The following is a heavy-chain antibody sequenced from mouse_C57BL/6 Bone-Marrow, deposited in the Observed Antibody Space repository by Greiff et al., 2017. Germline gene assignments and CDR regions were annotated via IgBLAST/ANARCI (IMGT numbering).Heavy chain of an antibody. CDR1: GFTFSDAW. V-gene: IGHV6-6*01. CDR2: IRNKANNHAT. CDR3: TRTGTGRFAY. D-gene: IGHD4-1*01. Sequence: EVHLVESGGGLVQPGGSMKLSCAASGFTFSDAWMDWVRQSPEKGLEWVAEIRNKANNHATYYAESVKGRFTISRDDSKSSVYLQRNSLRAEDTGIYYCTRTGTGRFAYWGQGTLVTVSA. J-gene: IGHJ3*01.